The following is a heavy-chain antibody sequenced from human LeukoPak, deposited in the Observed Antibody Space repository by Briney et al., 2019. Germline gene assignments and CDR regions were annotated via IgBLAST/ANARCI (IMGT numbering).Heavy chain of an antibody. Sequence: ASVKVSCKASGYTFIDYYMHWVRQAPGQGLEWMGWINPNSGGTDYAQKFQGRVTVTRDTSIGTAYMELSRLRSDDTAVYYCARGGYNTGWEFDYWGQGTLVTVSS. CDR3: ARGGYNTGWEFDY. V-gene: IGHV1-2*02. J-gene: IGHJ4*02. CDR2: INPNSGGT. D-gene: IGHD6-19*01. CDR1: GYTFIDYY.